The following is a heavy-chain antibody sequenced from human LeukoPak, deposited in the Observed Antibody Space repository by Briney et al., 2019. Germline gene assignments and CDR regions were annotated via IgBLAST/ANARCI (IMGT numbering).Heavy chain of an antibody. Sequence: ASVKVSCKFSGYTLTELSMHWVRQAPGKGLEWMGGFDPEDGETIYAQKFQGRVTMTEDTSTDTAYMELSSLRSEDTAVYYCATTYYYDSSGYSGYRNAFDIWGQGTMVTVSS. D-gene: IGHD3-22*01. CDR1: GYTLTELS. J-gene: IGHJ3*02. CDR2: FDPEDGET. CDR3: ATTYYYDSSGYSGYRNAFDI. V-gene: IGHV1-24*01.